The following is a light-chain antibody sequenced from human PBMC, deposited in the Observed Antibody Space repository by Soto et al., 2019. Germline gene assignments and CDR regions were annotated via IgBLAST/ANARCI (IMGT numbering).Light chain of an antibody. V-gene: IGLV2-14*03. CDR3: SSYTTSTTLV. CDR1: SSDVGAYIY. J-gene: IGLJ2*01. CDR2: DVS. Sequence: QSALTQPASVSGSPGQSITISCTGTSSDVGAYIYVSWYQQHPGKAPKLMIYDVSNRHSGISNRFSGSKSGNTASLTISGLQAEDEADYYCSSYTTSTTLVFGGGTKLTVL.